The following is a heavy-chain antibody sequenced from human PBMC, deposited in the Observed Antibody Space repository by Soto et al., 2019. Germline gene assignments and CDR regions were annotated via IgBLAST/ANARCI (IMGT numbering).Heavy chain of an antibody. V-gene: IGHV3-9*01. D-gene: IGHD3-10*01. J-gene: IGHJ3*02. CDR3: AKDMGSSWSYYAFDI. CDR1: GFTFDDYA. CDR2: ISWNSGSI. Sequence: GGSLRLSCAASGFTFDDYAMHWVRQAPGKGLEWVSSISWNSGSIGYADSVKGRFTISRDNAKNSLYLQMNSLRAEDTALYYCAKDMGSSWSYYAFDIWGQGTMVTVSS.